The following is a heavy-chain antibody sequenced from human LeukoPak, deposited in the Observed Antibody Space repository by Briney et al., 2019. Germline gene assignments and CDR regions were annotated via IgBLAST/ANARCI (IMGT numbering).Heavy chain of an antibody. D-gene: IGHD6-6*01. CDR1: GGTFSSYA. V-gene: IGHV1-69*06. Sequence: GASVKVSCKASGGTFSSYAISWVRQAPGQGLEWMGGIIPIFGTANYAQKFQGRVTITADKSTSTAYMELSSLRSEDTAVYYCARGTYSSSAGPSFDYWGQGTLVTVSS. CDR3: ARGTYSSSAGPSFDY. J-gene: IGHJ4*02. CDR2: IIPIFGTA.